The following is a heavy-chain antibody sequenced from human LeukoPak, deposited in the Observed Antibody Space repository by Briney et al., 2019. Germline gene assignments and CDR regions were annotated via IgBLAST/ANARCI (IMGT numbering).Heavy chain of an antibody. Sequence: SETLSLTCTVSGGSISSYYWSWIRQPPGKRLEWIGYIYYRGSTNYNPSLKSRVTISVDTSKNQFSLKLSSVTAADTAVYYCARDRGPRFNYWGQGILVTVSS. D-gene: IGHD6-25*01. CDR1: GGSISSYY. CDR2: IYYRGST. CDR3: ARDRGPRFNY. V-gene: IGHV4-59*01. J-gene: IGHJ4*02.